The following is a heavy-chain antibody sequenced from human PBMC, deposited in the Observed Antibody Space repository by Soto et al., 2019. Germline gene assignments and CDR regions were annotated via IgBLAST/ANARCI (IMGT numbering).Heavy chain of an antibody. CDR2: TYYRSKWYN. Sequence: SQTLSLTCAISGDSVSSNSAAWNWIRQSPSRGLEWLGRTYYRSKWYNDYAVSVNSRITINPDTSKNQFSLQLNSVTPEDTAVYYCARGYYGSGSYYGSGYYNGMGVWGQGPRSTSP. V-gene: IGHV6-1*01. D-gene: IGHD3-10*01. CDR1: GDSVSSNSAA. J-gene: IGHJ6*02. CDR3: ARGYYGSGSYYGSGYYNGMGV.